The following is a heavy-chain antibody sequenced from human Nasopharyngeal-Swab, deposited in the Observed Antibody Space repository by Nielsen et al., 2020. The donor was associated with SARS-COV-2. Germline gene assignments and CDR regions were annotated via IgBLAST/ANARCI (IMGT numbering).Heavy chain of an antibody. CDR2: ISSSGDYI. CDR3: VRDTPAMFAY. V-gene: IGHV3-21*01. CDR1: GFTFNIYT. J-gene: IGHJ4*02. Sequence: GESLKISCAASGFTFNIYTMNWVRQAPGKGLEWVSAISSSGDYIYYAASVKGRFTISRDNAKNSLYLQMNSLRHEDTAVYYCVRDTPAMFAYWGQGMLVTVSS.